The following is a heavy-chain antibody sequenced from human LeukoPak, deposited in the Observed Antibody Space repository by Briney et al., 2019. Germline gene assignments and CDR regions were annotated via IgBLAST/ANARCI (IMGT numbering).Heavy chain of an antibody. V-gene: IGHV3-23*01. Sequence: GGSLRLSCATSGFAFGDYAMNWVRQAPGKGLEWVSGISGFNTYYADSVKGRFTISRDNSKNVLHLQMSRLRAEDTAVYFCAKDVCTSPRCLLYFDSWGQGALVTVSS. CDR1: GFAFGDYA. D-gene: IGHD2-8*01. CDR2: ISGFNT. J-gene: IGHJ4*02. CDR3: AKDVCTSPRCLLYFDS.